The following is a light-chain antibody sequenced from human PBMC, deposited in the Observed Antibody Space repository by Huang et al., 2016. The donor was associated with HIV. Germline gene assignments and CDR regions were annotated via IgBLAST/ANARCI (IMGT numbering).Light chain of an antibody. V-gene: IGKV3-15*01. CDR3: QQYSKWPPNT. CDR2: GAS. Sequence: EIVMTQSPATLSLSPGERATLSCRDSQSVNSKFAWYQQKPGQAPRLLSDGASTRATGVPGRFSGSGSGTEFSLTISSRQSEDFAVYYCQQYSKWPPNTFGQGTKLESK. CDR1: QSVNSK. J-gene: IGKJ2*01.